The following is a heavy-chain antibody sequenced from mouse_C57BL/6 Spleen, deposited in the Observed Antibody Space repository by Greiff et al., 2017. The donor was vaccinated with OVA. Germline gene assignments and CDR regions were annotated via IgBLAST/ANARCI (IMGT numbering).Heavy chain of an antibody. V-gene: IGHV1-82*01. Sequence: VQLKQSGPELVKPGASVKISCKASGYAFSSSWMNWVKQRPGKGLEWIGRIYPGDGDTNYNGKFKGKTTLTADKSSSTAYMQLSSLTSEDSAVYFCAREGDYYGSPWFAYWGQGTLVTVSA. D-gene: IGHD1-1*01. CDR2: IYPGDGDT. CDR1: GYAFSSSW. J-gene: IGHJ3*01. CDR3: AREGDYYGSPWFAY.